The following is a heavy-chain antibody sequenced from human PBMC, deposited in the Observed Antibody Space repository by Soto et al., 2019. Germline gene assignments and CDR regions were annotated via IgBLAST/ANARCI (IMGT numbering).Heavy chain of an antibody. Sequence: QVQLQQWGAGLLKPSETLSLTCAVYGGSFSGYYWSWIRQPPGKGLEWIGEINHSGSTNYNPSLKSRVTISVDTSQNQFALKLSSVTAADTAVYYCARGHPKFGFWGQGTLVTVSS. CDR1: GGSFSGYY. CDR3: ARGHPKFGF. CDR2: INHSGST. J-gene: IGHJ4*02. V-gene: IGHV4-34*01.